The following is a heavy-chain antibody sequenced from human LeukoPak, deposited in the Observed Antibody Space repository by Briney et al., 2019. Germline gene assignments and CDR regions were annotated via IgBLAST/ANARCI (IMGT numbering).Heavy chain of an antibody. J-gene: IGHJ4*02. CDR1: GFTFSSYW. CDR2: IKHDGSEK. Sequence: GGSLRLSCAASGFTFSSYWMSWVRQAPGEGLEWVAKIKHDGSEKYYVDSVKGRFTISRDNAKNSLYLQMNSLRAEDTAMYYCARDLWFGEFPYYFDQWGQGTLVTVSS. CDR3: ARDLWFGEFPYYFDQ. D-gene: IGHD3-10*01. V-gene: IGHV3-7*01.